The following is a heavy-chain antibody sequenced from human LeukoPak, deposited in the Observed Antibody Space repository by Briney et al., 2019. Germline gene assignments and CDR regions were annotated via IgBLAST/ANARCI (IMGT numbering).Heavy chain of an antibody. Sequence: GGSLRLSCAASGFTFSSYSMNWVRQAPGKGLEWVSPISSSSSYIYYADSVKGRFTISRDNAKNSLYLQMNSLRAEDTAVYYCASRSSGWRGASCDYWGQGTLVTVSS. J-gene: IGHJ4*02. D-gene: IGHD6-19*01. V-gene: IGHV3-21*01. CDR3: ASRSSGWRGASCDY. CDR1: GFTFSSYS. CDR2: ISSSSSYI.